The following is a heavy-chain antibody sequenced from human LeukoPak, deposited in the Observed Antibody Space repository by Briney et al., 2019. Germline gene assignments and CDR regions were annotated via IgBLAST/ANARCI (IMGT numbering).Heavy chain of an antibody. CDR2: INHSGST. CDR1: GGYFSGYY. Sequence: SETLSLTCAVYGGYFSGYYWSWIRPPPGKGLEWIGEINHSGSTNYNPSLKSRVTISVDTSKNQFSLKLSSVTAADTAVYYCARGLDYDSSGYPLDYWGQGTLVTVSS. CDR3: ARGLDYDSSGYPLDY. V-gene: IGHV4-34*01. D-gene: IGHD3-22*01. J-gene: IGHJ4*02.